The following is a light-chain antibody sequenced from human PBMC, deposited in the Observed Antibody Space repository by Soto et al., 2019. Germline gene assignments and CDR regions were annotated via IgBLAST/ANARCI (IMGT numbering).Light chain of an antibody. CDR3: SSYAGSNHYV. CDR1: SSDVGGYNY. CDR2: EVT. Sequence: QSVLTQPPSASGSPGQSVTISCTGTSSDVGGYNYVSWYQQHPGKAPKLMIFEVTKRPSGVPDRFSGSKSGNTASLTVSGLQPEDEAYYYCSSYAGSNHYVFGTGTKVTV. J-gene: IGLJ1*01. V-gene: IGLV2-8*01.